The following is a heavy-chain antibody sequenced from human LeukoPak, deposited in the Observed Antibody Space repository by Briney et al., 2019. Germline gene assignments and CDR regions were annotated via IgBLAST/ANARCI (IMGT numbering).Heavy chain of an antibody. CDR3: ARSPALHCTTTSCYMDV. J-gene: IGHJ6*02. Sequence: GRSLTLSCAASEFTFNSYGMHWVRQAPGKGLEWVAVIWYDGSEKYYADSVEGRFTISRDNSKNTLYLQMNSLRAEDTAVYYCARSPALHCTTTSCYMDVWGQGTTVTVSS. CDR1: EFTFNSYG. D-gene: IGHD2-2*01. V-gene: IGHV3-33*01. CDR2: IWYDGSEK.